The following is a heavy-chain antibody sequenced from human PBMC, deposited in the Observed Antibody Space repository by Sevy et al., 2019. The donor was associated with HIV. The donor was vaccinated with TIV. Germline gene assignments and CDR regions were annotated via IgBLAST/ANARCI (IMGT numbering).Heavy chain of an antibody. J-gene: IGHJ4*02. CDR3: AGHYYDSTGYYFPLDY. V-gene: IGHV3-30*04. CDR1: GFTFSTYA. Sequence: GGSLRLSCAASGFTFSTYAMYWVRQAPGKGLEWLAVISDDGNNKDYADSVKGRFTVSRDNSKNTLYLQMNSLRADDTAVYHCAGHYYDSTGYYFPLDYWGQGTLVTVSS. D-gene: IGHD3-22*01. CDR2: ISDDGNNK.